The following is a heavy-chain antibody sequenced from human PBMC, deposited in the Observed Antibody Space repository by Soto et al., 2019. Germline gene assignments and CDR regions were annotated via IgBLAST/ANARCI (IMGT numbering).Heavy chain of an antibody. CDR2: INPSSGGT. V-gene: IGHV1-46*01. CDR3: ASCSYVYCSSTSCSLPWFDP. J-gene: IGHJ5*02. Sequence: ASVKVSCKASGDTFTGYYMHWVRQAPGQGLEWMGMINPSSGGTSYAQKFQGRVTMTRDTSTSTVYMELSSLRSEDTAVYYCASCSYVYCSSTSCSLPWFDPWGQGTLVTVSS. CDR1: GDTFTGYY. D-gene: IGHD2-2*01.